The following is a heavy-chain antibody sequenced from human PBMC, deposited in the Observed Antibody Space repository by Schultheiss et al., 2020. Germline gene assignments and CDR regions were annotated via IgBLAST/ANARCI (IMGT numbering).Heavy chain of an antibody. CDR2: IYTSGST. CDR1: GGSISSYY. V-gene: IGHV4-4*07. Sequence: SETLSLTCTVSGGSISSYYWSWIRQPAGKGLEWIGRIYTSGSTYYNPSLKSRVTISVDTSTNQFSLKLTSATAADTAVYYCARRSRWLQFDYWGQGTLVTVSS. CDR3: ARRSRWLQFDY. D-gene: IGHD5-24*01. J-gene: IGHJ4*02.